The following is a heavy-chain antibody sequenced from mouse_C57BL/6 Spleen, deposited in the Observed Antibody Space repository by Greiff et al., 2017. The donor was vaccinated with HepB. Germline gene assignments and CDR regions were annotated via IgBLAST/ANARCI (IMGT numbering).Heavy chain of an antibody. D-gene: IGHD3-2*02. V-gene: IGHV1-82*01. Sequence: VQLQQPGTELVKPGASVKISCKASGYAFSSSWMNWVKQRPGKGLEWIGRIYPGDGDTNYNGKFKGKATLTADKSSSTAYMQLSSLTSEDSAVYFCARDSSGYPHYFDYWGQGTTLTVSS. CDR1: GYAFSSSW. CDR2: IYPGDGDT. J-gene: IGHJ2*01. CDR3: ARDSSGYPHYFDY.